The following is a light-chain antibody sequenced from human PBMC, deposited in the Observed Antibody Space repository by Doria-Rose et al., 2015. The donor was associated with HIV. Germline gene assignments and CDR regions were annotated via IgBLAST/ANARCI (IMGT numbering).Light chain of an antibody. CDR2: DAS. CDR3: QQYNTYPALT. V-gene: IGKV1-13*02. J-gene: IGKJ4*01. Sequence: TITCRASQAISSALGWYQQRPGKPPKLLIYDASTLESGVPSRFSGSGVGTDFTLIISSLQPEDFATYYCQQYNTYPALTFGGGTKVAIK. CDR1: QAISSA.